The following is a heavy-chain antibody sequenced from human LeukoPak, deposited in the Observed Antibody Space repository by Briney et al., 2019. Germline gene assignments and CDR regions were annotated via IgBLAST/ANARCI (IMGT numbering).Heavy chain of an antibody. CDR3: AKDRSSSWYEGPFNGMDV. J-gene: IGHJ6*02. V-gene: IGHV3-30*18. CDR1: GFTFSSYG. Sequence: GGSLRLSCAASGFTFSSYGMHWVRQAPGKGLEWVAVISYDGRNKYYADSVKGRFTISRDNSKNTLYLQMNSLRAEDTAVYYCAKDRSSSWYEGPFNGMDVWGQGTTVTVSS. CDR2: ISYDGRNK. D-gene: IGHD6-13*01.